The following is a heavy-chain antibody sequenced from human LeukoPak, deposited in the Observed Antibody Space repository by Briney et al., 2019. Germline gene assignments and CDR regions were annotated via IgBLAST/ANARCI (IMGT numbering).Heavy chain of an antibody. Sequence: SETLSLTCTVSGYSISSGYYWGWIRQPPGKGLEWIGSIYHSGSTYYNPSLKSRVTISVDTSKNQFSLKLSSVTAADTAVYYCARARITMVRGVIIKAPFDYWGQGTLVTVSS. J-gene: IGHJ4*02. V-gene: IGHV4-38-2*02. CDR2: IYHSGST. CDR1: GYSISSGYY. D-gene: IGHD3-10*01. CDR3: ARARITMVRGVIIKAPFDY.